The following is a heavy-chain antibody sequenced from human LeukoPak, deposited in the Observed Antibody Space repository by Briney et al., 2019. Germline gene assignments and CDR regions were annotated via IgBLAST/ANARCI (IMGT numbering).Heavy chain of an antibody. Sequence: GGSLRLSCAASGFTFSSYAMHWVRQAPGKGLEWVAVISYDGSNKYYADSVKGRFTISRDNSKNTLYLQMNSLRAEDTAVYYCAKDSYYYYYMDVWGKGTTVTISS. CDR2: ISYDGSNK. CDR3: AKDSYYYYYMDV. CDR1: GFTFSSYA. V-gene: IGHV3-30*04. J-gene: IGHJ6*03.